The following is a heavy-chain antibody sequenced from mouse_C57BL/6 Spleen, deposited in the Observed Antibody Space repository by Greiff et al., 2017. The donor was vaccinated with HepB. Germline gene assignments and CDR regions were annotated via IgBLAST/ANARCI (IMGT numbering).Heavy chain of an antibody. CDR1: GYSFTDYN. J-gene: IGHJ4*01. V-gene: IGHV1-39*01. CDR3: ARSAFYYGNYESYAMDY. Sequence: VQLKQSGPELVKPGASVKISCKASGYSFTDYNMNWVKQSNGKSLEWIGVINPNYGTTSYNQKFKGKATLTVDQSSSTAYMQLNSLTSEDSAVYYCARSAFYYGNYESYAMDYWGQGTSVTVSS. CDR2: INPNYGTT. D-gene: IGHD2-1*01.